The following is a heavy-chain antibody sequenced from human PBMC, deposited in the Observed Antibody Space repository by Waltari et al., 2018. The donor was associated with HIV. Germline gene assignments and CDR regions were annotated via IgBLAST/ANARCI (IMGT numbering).Heavy chain of an antibody. CDR3: ARQPREYNAARPDGRTFDY. D-gene: IGHD6-6*01. Sequence: QVQLVESGGGVVQPGRSLRLSCAASGFTFSSYDMHWVRQAPGKGLEGVEVISDYGANKYNADSVKGRFTISRDNSKNTLYLQMNSLRAEDTAVYYCARQPREYNAARPDGRTFDYWGQGTLVTVSS. V-gene: IGHV3-30*03. CDR1: GFTFSSYD. J-gene: IGHJ4*02. CDR2: ISDYGANK.